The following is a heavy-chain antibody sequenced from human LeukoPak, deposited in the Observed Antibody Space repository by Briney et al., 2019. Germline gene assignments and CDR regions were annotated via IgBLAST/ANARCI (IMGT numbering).Heavy chain of an antibody. CDR3: AREPGTFDYPYMDV. J-gene: IGHJ6*03. CDR2: MNPKRGDT. CDR1: GYTFTDYY. Sequence: GASVKVSCKASGYTFTDYYIHWVRQAPGQGLEWMAWMNPKRGDTSYAQKFQGRVTMTRGTSISTAYMELSRLRFDDTAVYYCAREPGTFDYPYMDVWGKGTTVTISS. V-gene: IGHV1-2*02. D-gene: IGHD3-16*01.